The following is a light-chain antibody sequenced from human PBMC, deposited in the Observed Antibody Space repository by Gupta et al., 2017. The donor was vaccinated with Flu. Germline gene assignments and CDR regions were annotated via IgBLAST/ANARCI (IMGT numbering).Light chain of an antibody. Sequence: TLSCRASQSVSNKYLAWYQQKPGQAPRLLIYGASSRATGIPDRFSGSGSGTDFTLTISRLEPEDFAVYHCQQYGGSPWTFGQGTKVEVK. CDR2: GAS. J-gene: IGKJ1*01. CDR3: QQYGGSPWT. CDR1: QSVSNKY. V-gene: IGKV3-20*01.